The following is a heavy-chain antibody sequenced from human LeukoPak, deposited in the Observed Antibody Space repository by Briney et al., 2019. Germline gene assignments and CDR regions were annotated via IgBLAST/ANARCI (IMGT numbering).Heavy chain of an antibody. CDR2: ISSSSSYI. CDR1: GFTFSSYS. V-gene: IGHV3-21*01. CDR3: ARATYDILTGNNWFDP. Sequence: PGGSLRLSCAASGFTFSSYSMNWVRQAPGKGLEWVSSISSSSSYIYYADSVKGRFTISRDNAKNSLYLQMNSLRAEDTAMYYCARATYDILTGNNWFDPWGQGTLVTVSS. D-gene: IGHD3-9*01. J-gene: IGHJ5*02.